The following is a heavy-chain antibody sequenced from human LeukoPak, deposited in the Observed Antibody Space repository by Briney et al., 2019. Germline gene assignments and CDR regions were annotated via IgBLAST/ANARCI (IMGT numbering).Heavy chain of an antibody. J-gene: IGHJ6*02. V-gene: IGHV4-59*01. Sequence: SETLSLTCTVSGGSISSYYWSWVRQPPGKGVERIGYIYYSGSTNYNPSLTSRVTISVDTSKNQFSLKLSSVTAADTAVYYCAGSGSYYYYYGMDVWGQGTTVTVSS. D-gene: IGHD1-26*01. CDR2: IYYSGST. CDR3: AGSGSYYYYYGMDV. CDR1: GGSISSYY.